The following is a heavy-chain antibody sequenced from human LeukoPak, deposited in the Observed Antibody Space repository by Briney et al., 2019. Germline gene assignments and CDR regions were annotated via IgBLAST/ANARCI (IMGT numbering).Heavy chain of an antibody. D-gene: IGHD3-10*01. V-gene: IGHV3-7*03. CDR1: GFTFSNYW. CDR3: AREVRGTADYYMDV. Sequence: GGSLRLSCAASGFTFSNYWMSWVRQAPGKGLEWVGNIKQDGSEKYYVDSVKGRFTISRDNARNSLYLQMNSLRAEDTAVYYCAREVRGTADYYMDVWGKGTTVTVSS. J-gene: IGHJ6*03. CDR2: IKQDGSEK.